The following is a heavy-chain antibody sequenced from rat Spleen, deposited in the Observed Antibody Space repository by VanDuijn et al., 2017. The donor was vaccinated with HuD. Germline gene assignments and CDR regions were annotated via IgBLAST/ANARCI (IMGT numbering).Heavy chain of an antibody. CDR3: ARSSFNYGGFSHQFDY. D-gene: IGHD1-11*01. V-gene: IGHV5-29*01. CDR2: ISYDGSST. CDR1: GFTFSDYY. Sequence: RSLKLSCAASGFTFSDYYMAWVRQAPTKGLEWVATISYDGSSTYYRDSVKGRFTISRDNAKSTLYLQVDSPRSEDTATYYCARSSFNYGGFSHQFDYWGQGVMVTVSS. J-gene: IGHJ2*01.